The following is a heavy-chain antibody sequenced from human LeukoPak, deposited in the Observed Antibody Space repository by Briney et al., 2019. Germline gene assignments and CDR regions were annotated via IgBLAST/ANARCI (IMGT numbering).Heavy chain of an antibody. D-gene: IGHD3-22*01. CDR1: GFTFSSNW. V-gene: IGHV3-74*01. CDR3: AKDARFMIVGNHFDY. CDR2: INSDGSST. J-gene: IGHJ4*02. Sequence: PGGSLRLSCAASGFTFSSNWMHWVRQAPGKGLVWVSRINSDGSSTSNADSVKGRFTISRDNSKNTLYLQMNSPRAEDTAVYYCAKDARFMIVGNHFDYWGQGTLVTVSS.